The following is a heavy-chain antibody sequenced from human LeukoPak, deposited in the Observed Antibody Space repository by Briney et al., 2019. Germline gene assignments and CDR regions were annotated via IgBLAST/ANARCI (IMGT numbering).Heavy chain of an antibody. D-gene: IGHD3-10*01. CDR1: GGSVSNGNYY. CDR3: ARSQNYYGSGDY. Sequence: SETLSLTCTVSGGSVSNGNYYWSWLRQPPGQALEWLGYIYYTGSTNYNPSLEGRVTISVDTSKNQFSVKLSSVTAADTAVYYCARSQNYYGSGDYWSQGTLVTVSS. V-gene: IGHV4-61*01. CDR2: IYYTGST. J-gene: IGHJ4*02.